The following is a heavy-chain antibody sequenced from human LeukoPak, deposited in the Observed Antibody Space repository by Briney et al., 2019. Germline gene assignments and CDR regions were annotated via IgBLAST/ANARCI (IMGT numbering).Heavy chain of an antibody. V-gene: IGHV3-23*01. CDR1: GFTFSSYG. CDR2: ISGSGGST. J-gene: IGHJ4*02. Sequence: GGSLRLSCAASGFTFSSYGMSWVRQAPGKGLEWVSSISGSGGSTYYADPVKGRFTISRDNSKNTLYLQMNSLRAEDTAVYYCAKDRRAGSYDYWGQGTLVTVSS. CDR3: AKDRRAGSYDY. D-gene: IGHD3-10*01.